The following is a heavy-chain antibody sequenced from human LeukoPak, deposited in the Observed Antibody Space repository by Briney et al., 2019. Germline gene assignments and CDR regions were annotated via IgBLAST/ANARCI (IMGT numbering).Heavy chain of an antibody. J-gene: IGHJ3*02. CDR2: IWYDGSKK. CDR3: AKINENNAFDI. D-gene: IGHD1-1*01. CDR1: GFTFSRYG. V-gene: IGHV3-33*08. Sequence: GRSLRLSCAASGFTFSRYGMHWVRQAPGKGLEWVALIWYDGSKKYYADSVKGRFTISRDNSKNTLYLQMNSLRGEDTAVYYCAKINENNAFDIWGQGTMVTVSS.